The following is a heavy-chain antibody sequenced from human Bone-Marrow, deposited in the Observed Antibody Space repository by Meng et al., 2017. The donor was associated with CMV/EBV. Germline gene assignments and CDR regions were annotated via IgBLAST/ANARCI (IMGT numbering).Heavy chain of an antibody. CDR1: GGSIGSGGYY. V-gene: IGHV4-31*02. D-gene: IGHD3-22*01. CDR2: IYYSGST. J-gene: IGHJ6*02. Sequence: LRLSCTVSGGSIGSGGYYWSWIRQHPGKGLEWIGYIYYSGSTYYNPSLKSRVTISVDTSKNQFSLKLSSVTAADTAVYYCARDYYDSGGYYYTEGYYHGLDVWGQGTTVTVSS. CDR3: ARDYYDSGGYYYTEGYYHGLDV.